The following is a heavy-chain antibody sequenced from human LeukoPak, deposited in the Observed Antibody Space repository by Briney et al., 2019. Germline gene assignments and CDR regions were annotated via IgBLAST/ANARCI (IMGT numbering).Heavy chain of an antibody. CDR1: GFTFSSYS. D-gene: IGHD5-18*01. V-gene: IGHV3-21*01. CDR2: ISSSSSYI. Sequence: PGGSLRLSCAASGFTFSSYSMNWVRQAPGKGLEWVSSISSSSSYIYHADSVKGRFTISRDNDKNSLYLQMNSLRAEDTAVYYCARDLAWIQLYMDVWGQGTTVTVSS. CDR3: ARDLAWIQLYMDV. J-gene: IGHJ6*02.